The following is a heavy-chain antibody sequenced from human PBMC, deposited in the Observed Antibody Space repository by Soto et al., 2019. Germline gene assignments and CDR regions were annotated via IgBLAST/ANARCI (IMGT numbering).Heavy chain of an antibody. J-gene: IGHJ4*02. Sequence: GFLRISCAAAGFQYRTYRMHGVRRAPGKGLGWVAVISYDGSITNYGPSVEGRFIISRDKSKDRLSLQMNSLRAEDTAVYYGAKNKGGRRSSRDYWRQGTLFTVSS. CDR2: ISYDGSIT. CDR1: GFQYRTYR. D-gene: IGHD3-16*01. CDR3: AKNKGGRRSSRDY. V-gene: IGHV3-30*18.